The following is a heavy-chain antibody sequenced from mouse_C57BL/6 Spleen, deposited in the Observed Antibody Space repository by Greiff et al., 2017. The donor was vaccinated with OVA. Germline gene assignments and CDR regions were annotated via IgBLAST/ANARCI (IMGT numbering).Heavy chain of an antibody. Sequence: QVQLKESGAELVKPGASVKISCKASGYAFSSYWMNWVKQRPGKGLEWIGQIYPGDGDTTYNGNFKGKATLTADKSSSTAYMQLSSLTSEDSAVYFCARYYYGNSSPFAYWGQGTLVTVSA. V-gene: IGHV1-80*01. CDR3: ARYYYGNSSPFAY. CDR2: IYPGDGDT. D-gene: IGHD1-1*01. J-gene: IGHJ3*01. CDR1: GYAFSSYW.